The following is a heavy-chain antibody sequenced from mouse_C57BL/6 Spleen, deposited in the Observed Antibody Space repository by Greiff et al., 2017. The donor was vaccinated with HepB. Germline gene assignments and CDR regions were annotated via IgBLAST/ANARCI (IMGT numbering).Heavy chain of an antibody. CDR2: INPGSGGT. V-gene: IGHV1-54*01. Sequence: VMLVESGAELVRPGTSVKVSCKASGYAFTNYLIEWVKQRPGQGLEWIGVINPGSGGTNYNEKFKGKATLTADKSSSTAYMQLSSLTSEDSAVYFCARGEGDWDYFDYWGQGTTLTVSS. D-gene: IGHD4-1*01. CDR1: GYAFTNYL. CDR3: ARGEGDWDYFDY. J-gene: IGHJ2*01.